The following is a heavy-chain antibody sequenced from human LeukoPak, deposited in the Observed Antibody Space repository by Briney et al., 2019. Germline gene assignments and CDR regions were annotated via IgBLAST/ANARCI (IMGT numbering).Heavy chain of an antibody. D-gene: IGHD1-1*01. V-gene: IGHV1-46*01. Sequence: ASVKVSCKASGGTFSSYAISWVRQAPGQGLEWMGIINPSGGSTSYAQKFQGRVTMTRDTSTSTVYMELSSLRSEDTAVYYCARDPRVRNWNGVDYWGQGTLVTVSS. CDR1: GGTFSSYA. J-gene: IGHJ4*02. CDR3: ARDPRVRNWNGVDY. CDR2: INPSGGST.